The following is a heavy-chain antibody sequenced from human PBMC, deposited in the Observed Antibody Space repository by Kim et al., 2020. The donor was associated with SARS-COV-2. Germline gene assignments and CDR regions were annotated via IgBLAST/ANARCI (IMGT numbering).Heavy chain of an antibody. CDR2: IYYSGST. Sequence: SETLSLTCTVSGGSISSSSYYWGWIRQPPGKGLEWIGSIYYSGSTYYNPSLKSRVTISVDTSKNQFSLKLSSVTAADTAVYYCARRPGWSNSFDYWGQGT. D-gene: IGHD6-19*01. CDR3: ARRPGWSNSFDY. J-gene: IGHJ4*02. V-gene: IGHV4-39*01. CDR1: GGSISSSSYY.